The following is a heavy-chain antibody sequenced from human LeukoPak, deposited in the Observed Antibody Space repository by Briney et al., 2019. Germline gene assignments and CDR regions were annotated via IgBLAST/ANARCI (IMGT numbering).Heavy chain of an antibody. D-gene: IGHD1-26*01. CDR2: IYYGGST. J-gene: IGHJ6*03. V-gene: IGHV4-59*01. CDR1: GGSISSYY. Sequence: PSETLSLTCTVSGGSISSYYGSWIRQPPGKGQEWMGYIYYGGSTNYNPSLKSRVTISVDTSKNQFSLKLSSVPAADTTVYYCARVVGSGGSYYYCMVVWGKGPTVTVSS. CDR3: ARVVGSGGSYYYCMVV.